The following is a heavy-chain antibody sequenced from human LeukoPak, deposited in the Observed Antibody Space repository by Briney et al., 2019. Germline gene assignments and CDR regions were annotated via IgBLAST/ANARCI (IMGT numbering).Heavy chain of an antibody. CDR2: ISSSGSTI. J-gene: IGHJ4*02. CDR3: ARVSILVGGFDY. V-gene: IGHV3-48*03. D-gene: IGHD2-2*01. CDR1: GFTFSSYE. Sequence: GGSLRLSCAASGFTFSSYEMNWVRQAPGKGLEWVSYISSSGSTIYYADSVKGRFTISRDNAKNSLYLQMNSLRAEDTAVYYCARVSILVGGFDYWGQETLVTVSS.